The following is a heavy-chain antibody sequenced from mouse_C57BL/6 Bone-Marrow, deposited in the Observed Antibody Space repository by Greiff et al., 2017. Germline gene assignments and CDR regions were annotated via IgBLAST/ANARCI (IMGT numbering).Heavy chain of an antibody. D-gene: IGHD3-2*02. J-gene: IGHJ4*01. CDR3: ANPTAQGRDYAMDY. V-gene: IGHV1-85*01. CDR2: IYPRDGST. Sequence: QVQLQQSGPELVKPGASVKLSCKASGYTFTSYDINWVKQRPGQGLEWIGWIYPRDGSTKYNEKFKGKATLTVDTSSSTAYMELHSLTSEDSAVYFWANPTAQGRDYAMDYWGQGTSVTVSS. CDR1: GYTFTSYD.